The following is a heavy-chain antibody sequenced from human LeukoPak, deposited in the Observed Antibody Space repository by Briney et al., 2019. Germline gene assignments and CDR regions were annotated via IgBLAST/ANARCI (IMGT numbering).Heavy chain of an antibody. Sequence: GGSLRLSCTASGFIFGDYYMAWVRQAPGKGLEWISYISRIGNTKYDAGSVKGRFIVSRDNAKNSLYLQMNSLRAEDTAVYYCARGSGYYYDSEDAFNIWGQGTMVTVSS. V-gene: IGHV3-11*04. D-gene: IGHD3-22*01. CDR1: GFIFGDYY. CDR3: ARGSGYYYDSEDAFNI. J-gene: IGHJ3*02. CDR2: ISRIGNTK.